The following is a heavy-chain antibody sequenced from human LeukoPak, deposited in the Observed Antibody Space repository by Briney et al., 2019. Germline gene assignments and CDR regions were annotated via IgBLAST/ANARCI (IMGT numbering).Heavy chain of an antibody. CDR1: GYTFTGYY. CDR2: ISAYNGNT. CDR3: ARDRNEDAFDI. Sequence: ASVKVSCKASGYTFTGYYLHWVRQAPGQGLEWMGWISAYNGNTNYAQKLQGRVTMTTDTSTSTAYMELRSLRSDDTAVYYCARDRNEDAFDIWGQGTMVTVSS. V-gene: IGHV1-18*04. J-gene: IGHJ3*02. D-gene: IGHD1-1*01.